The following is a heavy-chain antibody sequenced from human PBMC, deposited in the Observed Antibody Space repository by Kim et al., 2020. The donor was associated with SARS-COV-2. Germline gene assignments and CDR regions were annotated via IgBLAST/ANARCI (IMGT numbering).Heavy chain of an antibody. CDR3: ARTEDRNYYFDY. J-gene: IGHJ4*02. V-gene: IGHV4-39*07. D-gene: IGHD2-21*02. Sequence: SETLSLTCTVSGGSISSSSYYWGWIRQPPGKGLEWIGSIYYSGSTYYNPSLKSRVTISVETSKNQFSLKLSSVTAADTAVYYCARTEDRNYYFDYWGQGT. CDR1: GGSISSSSYY. CDR2: IYYSGST.